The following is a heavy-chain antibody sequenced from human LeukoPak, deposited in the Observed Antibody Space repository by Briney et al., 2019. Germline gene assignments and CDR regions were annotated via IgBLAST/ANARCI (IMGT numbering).Heavy chain of an antibody. D-gene: IGHD6-13*01. J-gene: IGHJ4*02. V-gene: IGHV4-59*01. CDR3: ARVGAAAGT. CDR2: IYYSGST. Sequence: SETLSFTCTVSGGSISSYYWSWIRQPPGKGLEWIGYIYYSGSTNYNPSLKSRVTISVDTSKNQFSLKLSSVTAADTAVYYCARVGAAAGTWGQGTLVTVSS. CDR1: GGSISSYY.